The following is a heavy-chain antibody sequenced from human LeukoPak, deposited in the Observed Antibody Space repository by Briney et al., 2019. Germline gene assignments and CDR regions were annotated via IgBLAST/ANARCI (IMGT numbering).Heavy chain of an antibody. J-gene: IGHJ6*02. V-gene: IGHV3-30*18. Sequence: GGSLRLSCAASGFTFSSYGMHWVRQAPGKGLEWVAVISYDGSNKYYADSVKGRFTISRDNSKNTLYLQMNSLRAEDTAVYYCAKGVSYYYGMDVWGQGTTVTVSS. CDR3: AKGVSYYYGMDV. CDR2: ISYDGSNK. CDR1: GFTFSSYG. D-gene: IGHD2-8*01.